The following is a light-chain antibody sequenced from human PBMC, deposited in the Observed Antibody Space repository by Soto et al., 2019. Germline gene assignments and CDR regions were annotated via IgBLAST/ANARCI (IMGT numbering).Light chain of an antibody. J-gene: IGKJ3*01. V-gene: IGKV1-27*01. CDR1: QDIRDY. CDR3: QKYGGAPYT. Sequence: DIQMTQSPSSLSASVGVRVTITCRASQDIRDYLVWYQQRPGKVPSLLIYAASSLQSGVPSRFSGSGFGTDFTLTISSLQSEDVATYYCQKYGGAPYTFGPGTKVDLK. CDR2: AAS.